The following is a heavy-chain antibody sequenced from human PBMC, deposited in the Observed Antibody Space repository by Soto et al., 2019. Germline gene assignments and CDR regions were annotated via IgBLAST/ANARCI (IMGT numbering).Heavy chain of an antibody. D-gene: IGHD6-13*01. CDR3: ARVGIAADGWGKNDY. J-gene: IGHJ4*02. V-gene: IGHV1-18*01. CDR2: ISAYNGNT. CDR1: GYTFTSYG. Sequence: ASVKVSCKASGYTFTSYGISWVRQAPGQGLEWMGWISAYNGNTNYAQKLQGRVTMTTDTSTSTAYMELRSLRSDDTAVYYCARVGIAADGWGKNDYWGQGTLVTVSS.